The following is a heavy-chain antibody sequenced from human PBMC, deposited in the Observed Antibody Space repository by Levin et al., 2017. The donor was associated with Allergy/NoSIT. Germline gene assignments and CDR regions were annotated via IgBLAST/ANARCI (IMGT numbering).Heavy chain of an antibody. J-gene: IGHJ6*02. CDR1: GFTFSSYA. V-gene: IGHV3-23*01. Sequence: ETLSLTCAASGFTFSSYAMSWVRQAPGKGLEWVSAISGSGGSTYYADSVKGRFTISRDNSKNTLYLQMNSLRAEDTAVYYCAKNSERLRWKGYYGMDVWGQGTTVTVSS. CDR2: ISGSGGST. D-gene: IGHD4-23*01. CDR3: AKNSERLRWKGYYGMDV.